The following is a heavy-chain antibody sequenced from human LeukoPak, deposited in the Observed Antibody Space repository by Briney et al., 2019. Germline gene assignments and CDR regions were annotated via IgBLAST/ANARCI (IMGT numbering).Heavy chain of an antibody. V-gene: IGHV3-7*01. CDR1: GFTLSDSW. D-gene: IGHD1-1*01. Sequence: GGSLRLSCAASGFTLSDSWMTWVRQAPGKGLEWVANIDQDGSEEYYVDSVKGRFTISRDNAKNSVYLQMNSLRAEDTAVYYCARDRWTDYWGQGTLVTVSS. CDR3: ARDRWTDY. J-gene: IGHJ4*02. CDR2: IDQDGSEE.